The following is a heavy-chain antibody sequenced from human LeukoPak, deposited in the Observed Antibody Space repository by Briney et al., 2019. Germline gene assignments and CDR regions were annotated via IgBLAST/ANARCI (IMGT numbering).Heavy chain of an antibody. D-gene: IGHD6-13*01. V-gene: IGHV3-15*01. CDR1: GFTFSNVW. J-gene: IGHJ4*02. CDR3: TTNAAVGTWEVFDY. Sequence: GSLRLSCAASGFTFSNVWMSWVRQAPGKGLEWVGRIKSKRNGGTTDYAAPVKGRFTISRDDTKNTVFLEMNSLKTEDTALYYCTTNAAVGTWEVFDYWGQGTLVTVSS. CDR2: IKSKRNGGTT.